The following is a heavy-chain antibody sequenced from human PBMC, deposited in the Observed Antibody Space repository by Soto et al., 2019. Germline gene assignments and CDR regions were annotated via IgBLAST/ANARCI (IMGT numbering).Heavy chain of an antibody. V-gene: IGHV1-3*01. CDR1: GYTFTNYA. CDR2: INAGNGNT. D-gene: IGHD3-22*01. J-gene: IGHJ6*02. CDR3: ARVSLVISVGYYYGMDV. Sequence: VSVKVSCKASGYTFTNYAVYWVRHSPGQRLEWMGWINAGNGNTKYSQRFQGRVTITRDTSASTAYMELSSLRSEDTAIYYCARVSLVISVGYYYGMDVWGQGTTVTVSS.